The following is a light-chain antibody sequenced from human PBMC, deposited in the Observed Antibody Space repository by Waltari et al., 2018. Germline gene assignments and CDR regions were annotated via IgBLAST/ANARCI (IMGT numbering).Light chain of an antibody. J-gene: IGKJ1*01. V-gene: IGKV1-17*03. CDR2: AAS. CDR3: LQHHNHLWT. CDR1: QGISNY. Sequence: DIQMTQSPSAISASVGDRVTISCRASQGISNYLSWFQQKPGKDPKRLIYAASTLQSGVPSRFSGSGSGTEFTLTISSLQPEDFATYYCLQHHNHLWTFGQGTKVEIK.